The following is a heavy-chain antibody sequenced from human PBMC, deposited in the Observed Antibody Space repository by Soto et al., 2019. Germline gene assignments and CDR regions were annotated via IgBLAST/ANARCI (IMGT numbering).Heavy chain of an antibody. D-gene: IGHD6-13*01. CDR1: GYTFTSYG. J-gene: IGHJ6*02. CDR2: ISAYNGNT. CDR3: ARDIAAAGYYYGMDV. V-gene: IGHV1-18*01. Sequence: ASVKVSCKASGYTFTSYGISWVRQAPGQGLEWMGWISAYNGNTNYAQKLQGRVTMTTDTSTSTAYMELRSMRSDDTAVYYCARDIAAAGYYYGMDVWGQGTPVTVSS.